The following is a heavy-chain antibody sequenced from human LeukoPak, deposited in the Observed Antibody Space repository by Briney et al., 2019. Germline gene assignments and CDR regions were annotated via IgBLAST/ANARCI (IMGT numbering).Heavy chain of an antibody. CDR3: ARDRRDGHNYSFDY. V-gene: IGHV4-59*01. CDR2: IYYSGST. D-gene: IGHD5-24*01. J-gene: IGHJ4*02. Sequence: SETLSLTCTVSGGSISSYYWSWIRQPPGKGLEWIGYIYYSGSTNYNPSLKSRVTISVDTSKNQFSLKLSSMTAADTAVYYCARDRRDGHNYSFDYWGQGTLVTVSS. CDR1: GGSISSYY.